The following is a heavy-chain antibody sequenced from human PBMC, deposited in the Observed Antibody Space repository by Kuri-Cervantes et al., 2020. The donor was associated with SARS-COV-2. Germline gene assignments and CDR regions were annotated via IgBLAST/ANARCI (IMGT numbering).Heavy chain of an antibody. D-gene: IGHD2-8*02. V-gene: IGHV3-30-3*01. Sequence: GESLKISCAASGFTFNSSPMHWVRQTPGKGLEWVALISYDGSNKYYADSVQGRFTISRDNSKNTLYPQMSSLRAEDTAVFYCARGVGYTQPFDSWGQGTLVTVSS. J-gene: IGHJ4*02. CDR3: ARGVGYTQPFDS. CDR2: ISYDGSNK. CDR1: GFTFNSSP.